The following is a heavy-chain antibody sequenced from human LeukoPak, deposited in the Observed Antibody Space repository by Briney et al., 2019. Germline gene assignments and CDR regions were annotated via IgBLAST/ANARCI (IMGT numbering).Heavy chain of an antibody. CDR1: GFTFSSHE. D-gene: IGHD6-13*01. CDR3: ARFYGSSLYYYYSMDV. V-gene: IGHV3-48*03. Sequence: GGSLRLSCAASGFTFSSHEMNWVRQAPGKGLEWISYISSGGSTKYYADSVEDRFTISRDNAKNSLYLQLTNVRAEDTGLYYCARFYGSSLYYYYSMDVWGKGTTVSVSS. J-gene: IGHJ6*03. CDR2: ISSGGSTK.